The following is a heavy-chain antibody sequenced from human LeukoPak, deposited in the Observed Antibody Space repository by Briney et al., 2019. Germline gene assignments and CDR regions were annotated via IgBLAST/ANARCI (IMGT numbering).Heavy chain of an antibody. CDR3: ARGAYSSSFTRTYGMDL. V-gene: IGHV3-66*01. Sequence: QPVGSLRLSCAASVYTVISNYMSGVRQAPGKGLEWGSDLYSGGSTYYAYSEKGRFTISRDNSKNTLYLYMNSLRAEDTAVYYCARGAYSSSFTRTYGMDLWGQGTTVNVSS. CDR1: VYTVISNY. J-gene: IGHJ6*02. D-gene: IGHD6-13*01. CDR2: LYSGGST.